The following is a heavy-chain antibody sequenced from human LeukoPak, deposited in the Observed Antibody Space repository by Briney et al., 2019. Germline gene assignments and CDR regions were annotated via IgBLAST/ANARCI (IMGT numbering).Heavy chain of an antibody. D-gene: IGHD6-6*01. CDR3: ARGPSSSFDPYFDY. V-gene: IGHV1-8*01. J-gene: IGHJ4*02. Sequence: ASVKVSCKASGYTFTSYDINWVRQATGRGLEWMGWMNPNSGNTGYAQKFQGRVTMTRNTSISTAYMGLSSLRSEDTAVYYCARGPSSSFDPYFDYWGQGTLVTVSS. CDR2: MNPNSGNT. CDR1: GYTFTSYD.